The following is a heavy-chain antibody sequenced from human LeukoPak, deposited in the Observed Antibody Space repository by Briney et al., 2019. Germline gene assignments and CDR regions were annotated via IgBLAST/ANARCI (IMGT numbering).Heavy chain of an antibody. Sequence: SETLSLTCAVYGGSFSGYYWSWIRQPPGKGLEWIGEINHSGSTNYNPSLKSRVTISIDTSKNQFSLKLSSVTAADAALYYCARGPGTWYYYWGQGTLVTVSS. CDR1: GGSFSGYY. V-gene: IGHV4-34*01. J-gene: IGHJ4*02. CDR2: INHSGST. CDR3: ARGPGTWYYY. D-gene: IGHD6-13*01.